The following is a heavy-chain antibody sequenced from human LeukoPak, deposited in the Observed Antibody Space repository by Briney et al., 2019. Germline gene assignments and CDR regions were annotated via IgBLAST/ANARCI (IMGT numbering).Heavy chain of an antibody. J-gene: IGHJ4*02. Sequence: GGSLRLSCAASGFTFSSYSMSWVRQAPGKGLEWVSDISGSGESTHYADSVKGRLTISRDNSKNTLYLQMSSLRGEDTAVYYCAKGAHSSGWLSHDYWGQGTLVTVSS. CDR2: ISGSGEST. CDR1: GFTFSSYS. D-gene: IGHD6-19*01. CDR3: AKGAHSSGWLSHDY. V-gene: IGHV3-23*01.